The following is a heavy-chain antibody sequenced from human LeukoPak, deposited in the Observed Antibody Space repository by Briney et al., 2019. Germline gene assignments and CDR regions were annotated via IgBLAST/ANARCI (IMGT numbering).Heavy chain of an antibody. J-gene: IGHJ3*02. CDR3: ARDQFRYFDWPDAFDI. D-gene: IGHD3-9*01. Sequence: GGSLRLSCAASGFIFNSFAMHWARQAPGKGLEWVAFIQFDGSDEHYSDSVKGRFTISRDNSKNTLYLQMNGLRGDDTAVYYCARDQFRYFDWPDAFDIWGQGTMVTVSS. CDR1: GFIFNSFA. CDR2: IQFDGSDE. V-gene: IGHV3-30*02.